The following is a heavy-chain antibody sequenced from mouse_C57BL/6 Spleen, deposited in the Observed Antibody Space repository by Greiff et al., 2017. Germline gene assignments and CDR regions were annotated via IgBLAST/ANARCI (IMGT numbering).Heavy chain of an antibody. Sequence: QVQLQQSGAELVRPGTSVKVSCKASGYAFTNYLIEWVKQRPGQGLEWIGVINPGSGGTNYNEKFKGKATLTADKSSSTAYMQRSSLTSEDSAVYVCARERDGYYYYWGQGTTLTVSS. CDR3: ARERDGYYYY. J-gene: IGHJ2*01. D-gene: IGHD2-3*01. CDR2: INPGSGGT. V-gene: IGHV1-54*01. CDR1: GYAFTNYL.